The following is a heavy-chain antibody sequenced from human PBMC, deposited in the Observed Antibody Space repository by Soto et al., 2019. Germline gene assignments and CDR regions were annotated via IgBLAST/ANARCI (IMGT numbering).Heavy chain of an antibody. CDR1: GGSISSSSYY. J-gene: IGHJ6*02. CDR3: ASLGTQSSSWYAGYYYYYGMDV. D-gene: IGHD6-13*01. CDR2: IYYSGST. Sequence: SETLSLTCTVSGGSISSSSYYWGWIRQPPGKGLEWIGSIYYSGSTYYNPSLKSRVTISVDTSKNQFSLKLSSVTAADTAVYYCASLGTQSSSWYAGYYYYYGMDVWGQGTTVTVSS. V-gene: IGHV4-39*01.